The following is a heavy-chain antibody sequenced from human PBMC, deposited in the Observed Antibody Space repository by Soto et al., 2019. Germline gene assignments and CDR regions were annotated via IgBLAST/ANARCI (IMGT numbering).Heavy chain of an antibody. J-gene: IGHJ4*02. CDR3: AKEGPITNWYFDY. V-gene: IGHV3-30*18. CDR2: ISYDGKVA. D-gene: IGHD1-1*01. Sequence: GVSLRLSCAASGFTFRSYGMHWVRQAPGKGLEWVTVISYDGKVAYYADSVKGRFTISRDNSKNTLYLQMNSLRTEDTAMYYCAKEGPITNWYFDYWGQGT. CDR1: GFTFRSYG.